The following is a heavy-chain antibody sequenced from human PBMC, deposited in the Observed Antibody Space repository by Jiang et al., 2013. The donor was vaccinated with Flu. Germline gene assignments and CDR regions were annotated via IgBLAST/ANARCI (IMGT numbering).Heavy chain of an antibody. J-gene: IGHJ6*02. D-gene: IGHD3-9*01. Sequence: PGRSLRLYLCRPLDSRSVPTLCTGSRQPPGKGLEWVASLSSDGINMYHADSVRGRFTISRDSATNMVYLQMNGLKVEDEAVYYCAREFYDTWTGPVPYDYGMDVWGQGATVSVYS. CDR2: LSSDGINM. V-gene: IGHV3-30-3*01. CDR3: AREFYDTWTGPVPYDYGMDV. CDR1: DSRSVPTL.